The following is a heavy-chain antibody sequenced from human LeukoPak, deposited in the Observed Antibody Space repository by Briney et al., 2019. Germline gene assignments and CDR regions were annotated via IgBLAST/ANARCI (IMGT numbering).Heavy chain of an antibody. CDR1: GGSISGYY. CDR3: ARGGSRRVVVTARSAFDI. Sequence: SETLSLTCTVSGGSISGYYWSWIRQPPGKGLEWIGEINHSGSTNYNPSLKSRVTISVDTSKNQFSLKLSSVTAADTAVYYCARGGSRRVVVTARSAFDIWGQGTMVTVSS. CDR2: INHSGST. D-gene: IGHD2-21*02. V-gene: IGHV4-34*01. J-gene: IGHJ3*02.